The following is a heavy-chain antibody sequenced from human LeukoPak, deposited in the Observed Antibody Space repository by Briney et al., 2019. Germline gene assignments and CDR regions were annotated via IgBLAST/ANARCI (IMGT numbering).Heavy chain of an antibody. CDR1: GFTFSRYT. J-gene: IGHJ4*02. D-gene: IGHD3-9*01. CDR2: ISSSGSYI. V-gene: IGHV3-21*06. Sequence: PGGSLRLSCAASGFTFSRYTMEWVRQAPGKGLEWVSSISSSGSYIYYGDSVRDRFHISRDNAKNSLYLQMNNLRADDTAVYYCARAEILSGSAIDHWGQGTLVIVSS. CDR3: ARAEILSGSAIDH.